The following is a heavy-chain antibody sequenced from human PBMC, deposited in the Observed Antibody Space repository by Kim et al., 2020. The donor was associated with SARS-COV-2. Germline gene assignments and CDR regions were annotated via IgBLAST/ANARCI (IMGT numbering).Heavy chain of an antibody. CDR2: ISSSSSNI. CDR3: ARRGYGRSGYLSVNDY. CDR1: GFTFSSYN. J-gene: IGHJ4*02. Sequence: GGSLRLSCAASGFTFSSYNMNWVRQAPGKGLEWVSYISSSSSNIYYADSVKGRFTISRDNAKNSLYLQMNSLRAEDTAVYYCARRGYGRSGYLSVNDYWGQGTLVTVSS. D-gene: IGHD3-22*01. V-gene: IGHV3-48*01.